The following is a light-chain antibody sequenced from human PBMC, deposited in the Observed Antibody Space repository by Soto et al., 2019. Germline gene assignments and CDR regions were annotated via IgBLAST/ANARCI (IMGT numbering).Light chain of an antibody. Sequence: EIVLTQSPATLSLSPGERATLSCRASQSVGSYLAWYQQKPGQAPRLLIYGTSNRATGIPGRFSGSGSETDFTLIISSLEPEDCGVYYCQHRGKWPRTFGQGTKLEIK. J-gene: IGKJ2*01. CDR2: GTS. V-gene: IGKV3-11*01. CDR3: QHRGKWPRT. CDR1: QSVGSY.